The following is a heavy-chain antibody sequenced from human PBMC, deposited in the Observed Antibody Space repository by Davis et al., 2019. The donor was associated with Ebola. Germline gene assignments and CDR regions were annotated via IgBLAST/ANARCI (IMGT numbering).Heavy chain of an antibody. J-gene: IGHJ6*02. V-gene: IGHV4-31*03. CDR3: ARGLGMDV. CDR1: GASTSSGGHY. CDR2: IYYSGRT. Sequence: PSETLSLTCTVSGASTSSGGHYWSWIRQHPQKGLEWIGYIYYSGRTDYNPSLKSRVSIFLDTSKNQFSLELRSVSAADTAVYYCARGLGMDVWGQGATVTVSS.